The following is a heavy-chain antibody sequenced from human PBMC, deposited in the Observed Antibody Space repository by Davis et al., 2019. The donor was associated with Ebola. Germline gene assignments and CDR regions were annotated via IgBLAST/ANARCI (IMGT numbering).Heavy chain of an antibody. Sequence: PGGSLRLSCAASGFTVSSNYMSWVRQAPGKGLEWVPVIYSGGSTYYADTVKGRFTISRDNAKNSLYLQMNSLRAEDTALYYCAKDIHGSSGLDYWGQGTLVTVSS. V-gene: IGHV3-53*05. J-gene: IGHJ4*02. CDR3: AKDIHGSSGLDY. CDR1: GFTVSSNY. D-gene: IGHD6-19*01. CDR2: IYSGGST.